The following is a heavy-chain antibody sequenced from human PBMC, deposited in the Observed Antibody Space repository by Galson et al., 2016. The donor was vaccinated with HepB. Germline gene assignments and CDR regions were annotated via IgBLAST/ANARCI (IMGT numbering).Heavy chain of an antibody. J-gene: IGHJ4*02. CDR3: AKGDTTSGSDYFDS. V-gene: IGHV4-39*07. D-gene: IGHD1-1*01. CDR2: VYFGAFT. CDR1: GDSITVPGFY. Sequence: SETLSLTCTVSGDSITVPGFYWAWIRQPPGKGLEWIGHVYFGAFTYFNPSLKSRVTLSLDTSKSQFSLNLSSVTAADTAVYYCAKGDTTSGSDYFDSWGQGTLVTVSS.